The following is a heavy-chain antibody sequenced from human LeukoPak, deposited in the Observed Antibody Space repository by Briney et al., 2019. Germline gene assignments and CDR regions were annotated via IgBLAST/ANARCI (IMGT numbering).Heavy chain of an antibody. J-gene: IGHJ4*02. CDR1: GFNITRNY. V-gene: IGHV3-66*01. CDR3: AREGMGYFDS. D-gene: IGHD5-24*01. CDR2: IYSGGFT. Sequence: GGSLRLSCAASGFNITRNYMNWVRQAAGEGLEWVAIIYSGGFTYYRDSVKGRFTIYRDNSKNTVYLQMNSLRVEDTAVYYCAREGMGYFDSWGQGTLVTVSS.